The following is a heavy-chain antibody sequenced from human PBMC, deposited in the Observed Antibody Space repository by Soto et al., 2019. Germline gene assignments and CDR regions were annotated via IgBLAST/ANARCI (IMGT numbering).Heavy chain of an antibody. Sequence: SETLSVTCAVWGGSISSSNWWSWDRQPPGKVLGWIGEIYHSGSTNYNPSLKSRVTISVDKSENQFSLKLSSVTAADTAVCHCARLARSRFCECEASGWFDPGGQGTLVT. D-gene: IGHD3-3*01. CDR2: IYHSGST. V-gene: IGHV4-4*02. J-gene: IGHJ5*02. CDR1: GGSISSSNW. CDR3: ARLARSRFCECEASGWFDP.